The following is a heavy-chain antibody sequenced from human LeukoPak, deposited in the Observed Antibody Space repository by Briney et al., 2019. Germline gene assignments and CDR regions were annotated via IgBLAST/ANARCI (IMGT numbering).Heavy chain of an antibody. Sequence: GGSLRLSCAGSGFTFSTYGIHWVRQAPGKGLEWVAFIRYDGSNKYYADSVKGRFTISRDNSKNTLYLQMNSLRAEDTAVYYCAKDRGAYGSGSYYSFDYWGQGTLVTVSS. CDR1: GFTFSTYG. V-gene: IGHV3-30*02. J-gene: IGHJ4*02. D-gene: IGHD3-10*01. CDR2: IRYDGSNK. CDR3: AKDRGAYGSGSYYSFDY.